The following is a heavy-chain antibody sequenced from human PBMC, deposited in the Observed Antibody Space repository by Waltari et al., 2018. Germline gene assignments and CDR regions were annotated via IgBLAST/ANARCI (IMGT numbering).Heavy chain of an antibody. D-gene: IGHD6-13*01. V-gene: IGHV4-59*01. Sequence: QVQLQESGPGLVKPSETLSLTCTVSGGSISSYYWSWIRQPPGKGLEWIGYIYYSGSTNYHPALKSRVTISVDTSKNQFSLKLSSVTAADTAVYYCARAEGSSWYFLDYWGQGTLVTVSS. CDR2: IYYSGST. CDR3: ARAEGSSWYFLDY. CDR1: GGSISSYY. J-gene: IGHJ4*02.